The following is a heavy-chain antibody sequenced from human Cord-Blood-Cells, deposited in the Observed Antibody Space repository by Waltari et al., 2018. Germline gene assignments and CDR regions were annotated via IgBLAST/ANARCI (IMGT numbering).Heavy chain of an antibody. J-gene: IGHJ4*02. Sequence: QMQLVQSGPEVKKPGTSVKVSCKASGFTFTSSAVQWVRQARGQRLEWIGWIVVGSDNTNYAQKFQERVTITRDMSTSTAYMELSSLRSEDTAVYYCAAGAGYSSSWYVEWGQGTLVTVSS. D-gene: IGHD6-13*01. CDR1: GFTFTSSA. CDR3: AAGAGYSSSWYVE. CDR2: IVVGSDNT. V-gene: IGHV1-58*01.